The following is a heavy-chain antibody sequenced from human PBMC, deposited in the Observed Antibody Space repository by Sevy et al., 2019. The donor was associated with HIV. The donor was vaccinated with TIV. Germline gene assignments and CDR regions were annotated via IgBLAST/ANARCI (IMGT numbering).Heavy chain of an antibody. V-gene: IGHV3-21*01. Sequence: GGSLRLSCAASGFTFSSYSMNWVRQAPGKGLEWVSSISSSSSYIYYADSVKGRFTISRDNAKNSLYLQMNSLRAEDTAVYYCARDQPYCSGGSCYSHYYYGMDVWGQGTTVTVSS. J-gene: IGHJ6*02. CDR2: ISSSSSYI. D-gene: IGHD2-15*01. CDR3: ARDQPYCSGGSCYSHYYYGMDV. CDR1: GFTFSSYS.